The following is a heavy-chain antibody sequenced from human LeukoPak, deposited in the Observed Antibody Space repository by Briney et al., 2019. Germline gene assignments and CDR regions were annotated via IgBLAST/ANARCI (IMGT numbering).Heavy chain of an antibody. CDR3: VRAYPPLRTPAAGDH. CDR1: GFTFSDCD. J-gene: IGHJ4*02. D-gene: IGHD6-25*01. V-gene: IGHV3-21*01. CDR2: ISYRISPT. Sequence: PGGSLRLSCTASGFTFSDCDMNWVRQAPGSGLEWVSAISYRISPTYYADSVKGRFTISRDNAKNSLYLQMGSLRAEDTAVYYCVRAYPPLRTPAAGDHGGQGPLVTVSS.